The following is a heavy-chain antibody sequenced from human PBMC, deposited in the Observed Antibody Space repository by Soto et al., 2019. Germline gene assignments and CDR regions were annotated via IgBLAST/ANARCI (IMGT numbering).Heavy chain of an antibody. D-gene: IGHD3-3*01. CDR2: INPSGGST. Sequence: QVLLVQSGAEVKKPGASVKVSCKTSGYTFTSYIIHWVRQAPGQGLEWVGLINPSGGSTNYAQNFQGTVTVTRDTSTSTVYMDLNRLTSEDTAIYYCGRVRTSDVWSGYSAVDIWCKGTMVTVSS. V-gene: IGHV1-46*03. CDR3: GRVRTSDVWSGYSAVDI. J-gene: IGHJ3*02. CDR1: GYTFTSYI.